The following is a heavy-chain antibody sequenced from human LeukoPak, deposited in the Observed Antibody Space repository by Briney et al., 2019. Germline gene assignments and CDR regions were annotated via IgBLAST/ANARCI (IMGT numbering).Heavy chain of an antibody. V-gene: IGHV3-11*05. CDR1: GFTFSDYY. D-gene: IGHD2-15*01. CDR3: ARATVVVVAATRRVNWFDP. Sequence: GGSLRLSCAASGFTFSDYYMSWIRQAPGKGLEWVSYISSSSSYTNYADSVKGRFTISRDNAKNSLYLQMNSLRAEDTAVYYCARATVVVVAATRRVNWFDPWGQGTLVTVSS. J-gene: IGHJ5*02. CDR2: ISSSSSYT.